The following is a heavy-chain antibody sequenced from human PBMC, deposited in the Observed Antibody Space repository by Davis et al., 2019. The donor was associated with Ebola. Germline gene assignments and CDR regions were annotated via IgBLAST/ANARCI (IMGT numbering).Heavy chain of an antibody. CDR3: ARSTMTQDAFDI. D-gene: IGHD3-22*01. J-gene: IGHJ3*02. CDR1: GYTFTTYP. Sequence: AASVKASCKASGYTFTTYPINWVRQAPGQGLEWMGWINTNTGNPMYAQAFTGRSLFSLDTSINTPSLQISSLKAEDTAVYYCARSTMTQDAFDIWGQGTMVTVSS. V-gene: IGHV7-4-1*02. CDR2: INTNTGNP.